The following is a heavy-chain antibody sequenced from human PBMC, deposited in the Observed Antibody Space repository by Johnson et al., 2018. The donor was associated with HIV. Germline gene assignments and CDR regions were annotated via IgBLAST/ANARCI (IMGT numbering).Heavy chain of an antibody. CDR1: GFTVSSNY. V-gene: IGHV3-20*04. CDR3: ARDRGYVWGVTGDASDI. D-gene: IGHD3-16*01. J-gene: IGHJ3*02. Sequence: VQLVESGGGLVQPGGSLRVSCAASGFTVSSNYMSWVRQAPGKGLEWVSGINWNGGSTGYADSVKGRFTISRDNAKNSLYLQMNSLRAEDTALYYCARDRGYVWGVTGDASDIWGQGTMVTVSS. CDR2: INWNGGST.